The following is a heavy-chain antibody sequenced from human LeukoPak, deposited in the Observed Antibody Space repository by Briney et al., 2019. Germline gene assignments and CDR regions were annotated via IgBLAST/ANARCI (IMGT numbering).Heavy chain of an antibody. CDR3: ARDLDQDTMYGMDV. Sequence: SETLSLTCTVSGGSISSYYWSWIRQPAGKGLEWIGRIYTSGSTNYNPSLKSRVTMSVDTSTNQFSLKLSSVTAADTAIYYCARDLDQDTMYGMDVWGQGTTVTVSS. CDR2: IYTSGST. CDR1: GGSISSYY. J-gene: IGHJ6*02. D-gene: IGHD3-10*01. V-gene: IGHV4-4*07.